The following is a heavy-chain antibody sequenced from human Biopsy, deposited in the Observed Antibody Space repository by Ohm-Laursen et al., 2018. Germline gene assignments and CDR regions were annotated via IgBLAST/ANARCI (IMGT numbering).Heavy chain of an antibody. D-gene: IGHD2-21*02. J-gene: IGHJ4*02. V-gene: IGHV1-58*02. CDR1: GFTFNRSA. Sequence: SVKVSCKASGFTFNRSAMQWVRQARGQRLEWIGWIVVGGGNTNYAQKFQERVTITRDMSTSTTYMELSSLRSEDTAVYYCASRPNCGGDCSSGFDYWGQGTLVTVSS. CDR3: ASRPNCGGDCSSGFDY. CDR2: IVVGGGNT.